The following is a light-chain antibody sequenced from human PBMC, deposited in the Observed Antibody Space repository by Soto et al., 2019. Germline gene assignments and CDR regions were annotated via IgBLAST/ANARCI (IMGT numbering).Light chain of an antibody. J-gene: IGLJ2*01. CDR3: ATWDDDVSGVV. CDR2: SHN. V-gene: IGLV1-47*02. Sequence: QSALPQTPSVSGTPGQTVTISCSGSSSNIGRNYVYWYQQLPGAAPKLLMYSHNIRPSGVPDRFSASTSGTSASLVISGLRSEDEADYHCATWDDDVSGVVFGGGTKPTVL. CDR1: SSNIGRNY.